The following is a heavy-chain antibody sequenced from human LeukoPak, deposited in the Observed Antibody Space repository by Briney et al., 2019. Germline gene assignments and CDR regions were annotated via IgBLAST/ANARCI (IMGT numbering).Heavy chain of an antibody. D-gene: IGHD5-18*01. CDR3: ARDNGYSYGIDY. V-gene: IGHV4-59*01. CDR2: ALYTGST. J-gene: IGHJ4*02. Sequence: SETLSLTCSVSGGSISSYFWSWIRQAPGKGLGWVGYALYTGSTKYNPALKSRVTISLDTSNNQFSLRLSSVTAADTAVYYCARDNGYSYGIDYWGQGRLVTVSS. CDR1: GGSISSYF.